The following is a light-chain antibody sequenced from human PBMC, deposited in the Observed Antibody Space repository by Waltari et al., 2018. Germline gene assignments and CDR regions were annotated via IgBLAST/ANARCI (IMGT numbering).Light chain of an antibody. Sequence: ALTQSPGTLFLSPGDRATPSCRASQSLTKRYLAWYQQKPGQAPSLLIYGASSRAAGIPDRFSGSGSGTDFTLTISRLEPEDFAVYYCQQYGSSVLYTFGQGTKLEIK. CDR1: QSLTKRY. V-gene: IGKV3-20*01. J-gene: IGKJ2*01. CDR3: QQYGSSVLYT. CDR2: GAS.